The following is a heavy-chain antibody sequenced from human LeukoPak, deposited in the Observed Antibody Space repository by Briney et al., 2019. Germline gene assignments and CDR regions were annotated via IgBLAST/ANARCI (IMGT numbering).Heavy chain of an antibody. CDR3: ARDLVLRSSGYYFDY. CDR1: GFTFSSYS. J-gene: IGHJ4*02. Sequence: GGSLRLSCAASGFTFSSYSMNWVRQAPGKGLEWVSYISSSSTIYYADSVKGRFTISRDNAKNSLYLQMNSLRAEDTAVYYCARDLVLRSSGYYFDYWGQGTLVTVSS. CDR2: ISSSSTI. V-gene: IGHV3-48*01. D-gene: IGHD3-22*01.